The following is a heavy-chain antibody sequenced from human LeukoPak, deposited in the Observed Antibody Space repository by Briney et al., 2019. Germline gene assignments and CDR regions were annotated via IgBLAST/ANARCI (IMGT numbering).Heavy chain of an antibody. J-gene: IGHJ3*02. D-gene: IGHD3-16*01. CDR1: GFTFSSYA. CDR3: AKDFVMEAWGPPRAFDI. V-gene: IGHV3-23*01. Sequence: GGSLRLSCAASGFTFSSYAMSWVRQAPGKGLEWVSAISGSGGSTYYADSVKGRFTISRDNSKSTLYLQMNSLRAEDTAVYYCAKDFVMEAWGPPRAFDIWGQGTMVTVSS. CDR2: ISGSGGST.